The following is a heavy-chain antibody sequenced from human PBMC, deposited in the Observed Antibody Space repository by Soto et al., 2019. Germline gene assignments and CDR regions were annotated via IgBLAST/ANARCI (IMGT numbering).Heavy chain of an antibody. V-gene: IGHV3-23*01. Sequence: TGGSLRLSCSASGFSISDFAMSWVRQAPGKGLQWVSSISASGVRTFYADSVKGRFAISRDTSKNTVYMQMNNLRAEDTALYYCAKDGIRKDDYWGQGTVVTVSS. J-gene: IGHJ4*02. CDR2: ISASGVRT. CDR1: GFSISDFA. CDR3: AKDGIRKDDY.